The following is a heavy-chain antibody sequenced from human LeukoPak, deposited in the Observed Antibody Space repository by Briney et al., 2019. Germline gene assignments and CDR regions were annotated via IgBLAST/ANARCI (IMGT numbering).Heavy chain of an antibody. CDR1: GVSISSYY. CDR2: IYYSGST. V-gene: IGHV4-59*08. CDR3: ARLGCGSTSCYNYYYYYMDV. Sequence: ASETLSLTCSVSGVSISSYYWTWIRQPAGKGLEWIGYIYYSGSTNYNRSLKSRVTISVDTSKNQFSLKLSSVTAADTAVYYCARLGCGSTSCYNYYYYYMDVWGKGTTVTVSS. D-gene: IGHD2-2*02. J-gene: IGHJ6*03.